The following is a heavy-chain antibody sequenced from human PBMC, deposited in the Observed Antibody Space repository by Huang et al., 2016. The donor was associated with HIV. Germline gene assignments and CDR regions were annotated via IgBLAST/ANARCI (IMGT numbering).Heavy chain of an antibody. CDR2: INVNNGNT. V-gene: IGHV1-18*01. D-gene: IGHD6-19*01. CDR3: ARGDSGWSYDAFNI. CDR1: GYSLTSYD. J-gene: IGHJ3*02. Sequence: QVQLVQSEAELKKPGASVRVSCKASGYSLTSYDINWVRLAPGQGPEWMGGINVNNGNTEYAQNFQGRVTMTTDTSTNTAYMELRSLRSDDTAVYYCARGDSGWSYDAFNIWGQGTMVTVSS.